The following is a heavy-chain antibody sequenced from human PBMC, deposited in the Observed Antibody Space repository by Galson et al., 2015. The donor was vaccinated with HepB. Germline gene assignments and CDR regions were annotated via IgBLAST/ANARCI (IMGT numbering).Heavy chain of an antibody. J-gene: IGHJ4*02. CDR2: IKQDGSEE. CDR3: ARDSSSRGKNDYGDPGVY. CDR1: ELTFSSYW. Sequence: SLRLSCAASELTFSSYWMSWFRQAPGKGLEWVANIKQDGSEEYYADSVKGRFTISRDNAKKSLYLQMNSLRVEDTAVYFCARDSSSRGKNDYGDPGVYWGQGTLVTVSS. D-gene: IGHD4-17*01. V-gene: IGHV3-7*01.